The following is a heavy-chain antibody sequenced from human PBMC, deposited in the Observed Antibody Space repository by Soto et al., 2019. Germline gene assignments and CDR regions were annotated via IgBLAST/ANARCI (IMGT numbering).Heavy chain of an antibody. V-gene: IGHV4-4*07. J-gene: IGHJ3*02. CDR3: ARDLAEAGTYAFDI. CDR1: GGSISSYY. D-gene: IGHD6-13*01. Sequence: SETLSLTCTVSGGSISSYYWSWIRQPAGKGLEWIGRIYTSGSTNYNPSLKSRVTMSVDTSKNQFSLKLSSVTAADTAVYYCARDLAEAGTYAFDICGQGTMVTVSS. CDR2: IYTSGST.